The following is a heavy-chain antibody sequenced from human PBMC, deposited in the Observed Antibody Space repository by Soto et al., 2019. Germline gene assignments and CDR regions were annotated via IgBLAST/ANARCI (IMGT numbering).Heavy chain of an antibody. Sequence: NPSDTLTLPSAFYGVPISGYSWSWLREPPGQGLEWIGEINHSGSTNYNPSLKSRVTISVDTSKNQFSLKLSSVTAAGTAVYYCARKLEVVVVAATLRFDPWGQGTLVTVS. J-gene: IGHJ5*02. D-gene: IGHD2-15*01. CDR3: ARKLEVVVVAATLRFDP. CDR1: GVPISGYS. CDR2: INHSGST. V-gene: IGHV4-34*01.